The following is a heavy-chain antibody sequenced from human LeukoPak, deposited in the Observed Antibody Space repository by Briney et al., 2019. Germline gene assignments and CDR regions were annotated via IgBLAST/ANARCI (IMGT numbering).Heavy chain of an antibody. CDR2: IYYSGST. V-gene: IGHV4-31*03. Sequence: SQTLSLTCTVSGGSISSGGYYWSWIRQHPGKGLEWIGYIYYSGSTYYNPSLKSRVTISVDTSKNQFSLKLSSVTAADTAVYYCARDRTGDLDYWGQGTLVTVSS. CDR1: GGSISSGGYY. D-gene: IGHD7-27*01. CDR3: ARDRTGDLDY. J-gene: IGHJ4*02.